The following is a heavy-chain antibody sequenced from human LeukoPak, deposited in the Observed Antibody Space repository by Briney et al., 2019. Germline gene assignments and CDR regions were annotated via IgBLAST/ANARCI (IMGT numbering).Heavy chain of an antibody. CDR3: AREGGKGYCSSTSCPVTGLDY. J-gene: IGHJ4*02. CDR1: GYTFTSYY. D-gene: IGHD2-2*01. CDR2: ISPSGGST. V-gene: IGHV1-46*01. Sequence: ASVKVSCKASGYTFTSYYMHWVRQAPGQGLEWMGIISPSGGSTNYAQKFQGRVTMTRDTSTSTVYMELSSLRSEDTAVYYCAREGGKGYCSSTSCPVTGLDYWGQGTLVTVSS.